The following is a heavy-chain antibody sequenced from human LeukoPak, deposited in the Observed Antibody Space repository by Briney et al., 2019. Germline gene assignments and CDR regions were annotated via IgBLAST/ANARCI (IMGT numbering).Heavy chain of an antibody. Sequence: PGGSLRLSCAASGFTFSSSAMNWVRQAPGKGLEWVAVISYDGSNKYYADSVKGRFTISRDNSKNTLYLQMNSLRAEDTTVYYCARPEVRGVYYYYMDVWGKGTTVTVSS. D-gene: IGHD3-10*01. J-gene: IGHJ6*03. CDR2: ISYDGSNK. V-gene: IGHV3-30-3*01. CDR1: GFTFSSSA. CDR3: ARPEVRGVYYYYMDV.